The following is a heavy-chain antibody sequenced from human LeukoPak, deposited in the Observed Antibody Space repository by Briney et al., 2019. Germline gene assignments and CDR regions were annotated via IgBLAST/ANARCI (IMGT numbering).Heavy chain of an antibody. CDR2: INKNESEK. CDR3: ARDSSPKNSGIYLDAFDI. Sequence: PGGSLRLSCAASGFSLSTSWMTSGRQAPGKGLEWVANINKNESEKSYLDSVKGRFTISRDNANNVLFLQMNSLRAEDTAVYYCARDSSPKNSGIYLDAFDIWGQGTMVTIS. D-gene: IGHD1-26*01. J-gene: IGHJ3*02. V-gene: IGHV3-7*01. CDR1: GFSLSTSW.